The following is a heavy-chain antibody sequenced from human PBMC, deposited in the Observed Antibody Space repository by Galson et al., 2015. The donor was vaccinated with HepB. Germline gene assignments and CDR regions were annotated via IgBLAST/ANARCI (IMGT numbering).Heavy chain of an antibody. Sequence: SVKVSCRASGYTFTSYAMNWVRQAPGQGLEWMGWINTNTGNPTYAQGFTGRFVFSLDTSVSTAYLQISSLKAEDTAVYYCARDEQLPRDWYFDLWGRGTLVTVSS. CDR2: INTNTGNP. J-gene: IGHJ2*01. CDR1: GYTFTSYA. CDR3: ARDEQLPRDWYFDL. V-gene: IGHV7-4-1*02. D-gene: IGHD6-6*01.